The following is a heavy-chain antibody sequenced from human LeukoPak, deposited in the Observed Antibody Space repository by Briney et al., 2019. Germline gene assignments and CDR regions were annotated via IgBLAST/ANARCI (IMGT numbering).Heavy chain of an antibody. D-gene: IGHD6-13*01. Sequence: ASVKVSCKASGYTFTSYYMHWVRQAPGQGLEWMGIINPSGGSTSYAQKFQGRVTMTRDTSTSTAYMELSSLRSEDTAVYYCARDLKAAAGQYYYYGMDVWGQGTTVTVSS. J-gene: IGHJ6*02. CDR2: INPSGGST. CDR3: ARDLKAAAGQYYYYGMDV. CDR1: GYTFTSYY. V-gene: IGHV1-46*01.